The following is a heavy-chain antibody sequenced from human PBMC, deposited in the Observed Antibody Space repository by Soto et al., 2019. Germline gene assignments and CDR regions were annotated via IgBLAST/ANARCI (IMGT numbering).Heavy chain of an antibody. CDR1: GGSISSGGCY. V-gene: IGHV4-31*03. CDR3: ARGGAARSIYYYYYYYMDV. CDR2: IYYSGST. J-gene: IGHJ6*03. D-gene: IGHD6-6*01. Sequence: SETLSVTCTVSGGSISSGGCYWSWIHQHPGKGLEWIGYIYYSGSTYYNPSLKSRVTISVDTSKNQFSLKLSSVTAADTAVYYCARGGAARSIYYYYYYYMDVWGKGTTVTVSS.